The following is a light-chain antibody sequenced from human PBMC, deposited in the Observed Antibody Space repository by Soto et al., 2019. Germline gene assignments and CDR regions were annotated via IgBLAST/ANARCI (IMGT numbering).Light chain of an antibody. Sequence: QSVLTQPASVSGSPGQSITISCTGTSSDLGTYDFVSWYQKLPGKAPKLLIYEVTKRPSGVPDRFSGSKSGNTASLTVSGLQTEDEADYYCSSYAASNVVFGGGTKLTVL. CDR1: SSDLGTYDF. J-gene: IGLJ2*01. CDR3: SSYAASNVV. CDR2: EVT. V-gene: IGLV2-8*01.